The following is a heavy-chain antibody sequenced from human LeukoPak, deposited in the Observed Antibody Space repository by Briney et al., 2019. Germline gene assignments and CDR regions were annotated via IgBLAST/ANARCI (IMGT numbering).Heavy chain of an antibody. CDR1: GYTFTSYG. D-gene: IGHD3-22*01. V-gene: IGHV1-18*01. J-gene: IGHJ5*02. CDR3: ARAPPRITMIVVGFDP. CDR2: ISAYNGNT. Sequence: ASVKVSCKASGYTFTSYGISWVRQAPGQGLEWMGWISAYNGNTNYAQKLQGRVTMTTDTSTGTAYMELRSLRSDDTDVYYCARAPPRITMIVVGFDPWGQGTLVTVSS.